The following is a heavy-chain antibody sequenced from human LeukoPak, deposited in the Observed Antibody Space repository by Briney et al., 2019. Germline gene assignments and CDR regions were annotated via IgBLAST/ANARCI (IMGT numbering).Heavy chain of an antibody. D-gene: IGHD5-24*01. J-gene: IGHJ4*02. V-gene: IGHV4-59*01. CDR1: GASMSSFY. Sequence: PSETLSLTCTVSGASMSSFYWSWIRQSPGKGLEWIGYIYSSGSTNYNPSLKSRVTISVDTSKSQFSLKLSSVTAADTAVYFCSGEGRWLQLGFDYWGRGTLVTVSS. CDR2: IYSSGST. CDR3: SGEGRWLQLGFDY.